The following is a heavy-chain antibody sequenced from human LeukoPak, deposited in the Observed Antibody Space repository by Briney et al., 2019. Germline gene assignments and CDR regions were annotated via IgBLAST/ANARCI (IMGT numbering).Heavy chain of an antibody. CDR2: ISAYNGNT. J-gene: IGHJ6*02. Sequence: ASVKVCCKASVYIFTSYVISSVRQAPGQRREWMGWISAYNGNTNNAQSIQGRDNMTTETSTSTAYMELRSLRSDDTVVYYCARDFDSSGYYLLDYYYGMDVWGQGTTVTVSS. D-gene: IGHD3-22*01. CDR3: ARDFDSSGYYLLDYYYGMDV. V-gene: IGHV1-18*01. CDR1: VYIFTSYV.